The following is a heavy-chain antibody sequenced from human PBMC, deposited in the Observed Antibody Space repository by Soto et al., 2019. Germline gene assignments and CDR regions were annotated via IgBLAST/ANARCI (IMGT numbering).Heavy chain of an antibody. J-gene: IGHJ6*02. CDR2: ISGSSSGT. D-gene: IGHD6-19*01. V-gene: IGHV3-23*01. Sequence: GGSLRLSCEASGFNFDGYAMSLVRQAPGKGLEWVSGISGSSSGTYYTDSVKGRFTISRDNSKNTVYLQMNSLRGEDTAVYYCAKDRSENFWVYYYGIDVWAQGTAVTVSS. CDR1: GFNFDGYA. CDR3: AKDRSENFWVYYYGIDV.